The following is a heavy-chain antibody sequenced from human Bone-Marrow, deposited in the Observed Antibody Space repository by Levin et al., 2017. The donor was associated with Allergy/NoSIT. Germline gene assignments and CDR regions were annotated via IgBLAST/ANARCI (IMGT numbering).Heavy chain of an antibody. J-gene: IGHJ6*02. CDR2: TNPSGVAP. D-gene: IGHD2-2*01. Sequence: GASVKVSCKASGNTFTSNYIHWVRQAPGQGLEWMGLTNPSGVAPNYAQKFQGRVTITRDTSTTTVYMELSSLRSDDTAVYYCARDGGTCTSSSCYLGGMDVWGQGTTVIVSS. CDR3: ARDGGTCTSSSCYLGGMDV. CDR1: GNTFTSNY. V-gene: IGHV1-46*01.